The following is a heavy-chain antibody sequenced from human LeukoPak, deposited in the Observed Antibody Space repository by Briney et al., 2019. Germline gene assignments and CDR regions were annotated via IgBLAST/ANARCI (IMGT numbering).Heavy chain of an antibody. J-gene: IGHJ4*01. D-gene: IGHD1-1*01. CDR2: ISTYNGNK. CDR3: ARVLARPDDAFVM. Sequence: PRASVKLSCKASGYTFTSYGISWVRQAPGQGLEWIAWISTYNGNKKYAQNLQGRVTMTTDTSTSTAYMELRSLRSDDTAVYYCARVLARPDDAFVMWGQGTLVTVST. V-gene: IGHV1-18*01. CDR1: GYTFTSYG.